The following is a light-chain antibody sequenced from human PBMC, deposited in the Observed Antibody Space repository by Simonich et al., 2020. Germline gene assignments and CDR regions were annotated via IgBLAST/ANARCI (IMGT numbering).Light chain of an antibody. J-gene: IGLJ2*01. CDR1: SSDVGGYNY. V-gene: IGLV2-11*01. Sequence: QSALTQPRSVSGSPGQSVTISCTGTSSDVGGYNYVPWYQQHPGKAPKLMIYDVSKRPSGVYKRFYGSKSGNTASLTISGLQAEDEADYYCSSYTSSSTFVVFGGGTKLTVL. CDR2: DVS. CDR3: SSYTSSSTFVV.